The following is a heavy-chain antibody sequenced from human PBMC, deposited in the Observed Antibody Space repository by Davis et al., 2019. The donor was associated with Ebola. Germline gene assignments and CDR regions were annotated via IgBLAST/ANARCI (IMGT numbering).Heavy chain of an antibody. CDR2: IYYSGST. D-gene: IGHD3-10*01. Sequence: MPSETLSLTCTVSGGSISSYYWSWIRQPPGKGLEWIGYIYYSGSTNYNPSLKSRVTISVDTSKNQFSLKLSSVTAADTAVYYCAREGFGELLYYYYGMDVWGQGTTVTVSS. J-gene: IGHJ6*02. CDR3: AREGFGELLYYYYGMDV. V-gene: IGHV4-59*01. CDR1: GGSISSYY.